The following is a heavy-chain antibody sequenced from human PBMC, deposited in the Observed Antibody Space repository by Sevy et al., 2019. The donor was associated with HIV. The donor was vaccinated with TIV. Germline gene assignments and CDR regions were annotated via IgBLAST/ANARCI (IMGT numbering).Heavy chain of an antibody. Sequence: GGSLRLSCEVSGFTFSDYGMHWVRQAPGKGLEWLAVISYEGSDIYYPDSVEGRFTVSRDNSKNTLYLQMNSLRPEDTTVYYCSNGAGGSDLRGFDHWGQGTLVTVSS. V-gene: IGHV3-30*03. CDR1: GFTFSDYG. D-gene: IGHD1-26*01. CDR3: SNGAGGSDLRGFDH. CDR2: ISYEGSDI. J-gene: IGHJ4*02.